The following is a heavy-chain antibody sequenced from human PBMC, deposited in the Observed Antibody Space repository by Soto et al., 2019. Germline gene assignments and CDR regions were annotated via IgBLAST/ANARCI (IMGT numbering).Heavy chain of an antibody. CDR3: ARDSVQRPMDG. Sequence: XXSLRLSFAASGFTFSSYSMNWVPQAPGKGLEWVSSISSSSSYIYYADSVKGRFTISRDNAKNSLYLQMNRLRAEDTAVYYCARDSVQRPMDGWGKGTTVTVSS. V-gene: IGHV3-21*01. CDR1: GFTFSSYS. D-gene: IGHD1-1*01. J-gene: IGHJ6*03. CDR2: ISSSSSYI.